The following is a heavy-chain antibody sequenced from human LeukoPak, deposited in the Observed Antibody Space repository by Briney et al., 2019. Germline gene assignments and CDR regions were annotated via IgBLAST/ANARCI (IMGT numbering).Heavy chain of an antibody. Sequence: ASVKVSCKASGYTFTSYGISWVRQAPGQGLEWMGWISAYNGNTNYAQKLQGRVTMTTDTSTSTAYMELRSLRSDDTAVYYCGRGGPSGYGYYYYGMDVWGQGTTVTVSS. CDR3: GRGGPSGYGYYYYGMDV. D-gene: IGHD5-12*01. CDR1: GYTFTSYG. J-gene: IGHJ6*02. CDR2: ISAYNGNT. V-gene: IGHV1-18*01.